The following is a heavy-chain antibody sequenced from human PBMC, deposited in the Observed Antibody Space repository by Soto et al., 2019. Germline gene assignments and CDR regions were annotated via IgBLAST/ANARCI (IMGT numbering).Heavy chain of an antibody. V-gene: IGHV4-34*01. Sequence: PSETLSLTCAVYGGSFSGYYWSWIRQPPGKGLEWIGEINHSGSTNYNPSLKSRVTISVDTSKNQFSLKLSSVTAADTAVYYCARGRRGILPAPHDYWGQGXLVTVYS. D-gene: IGHD3-16*01. J-gene: IGHJ4*02. CDR3: ARGRRGILPAPHDY. CDR1: GGSFSGYY. CDR2: INHSGST.